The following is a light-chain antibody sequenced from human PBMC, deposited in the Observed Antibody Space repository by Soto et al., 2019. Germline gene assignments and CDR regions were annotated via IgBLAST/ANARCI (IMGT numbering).Light chain of an antibody. J-gene: IGLJ1*01. V-gene: IGLV2-23*01. CDR3: CSYAGSNTDV. CDR2: AGS. CDR1: SSDVGNYNL. Sequence: QSALTQPASVSGSPGQSITISCTGTSSDVGNYNLVYWYQQHPGKAPKVMIYAGSNRPSGVSHRFSGFKSGNTASLTISGLQAEDEADYHCCSYAGSNTDVFGTGTKLTVL.